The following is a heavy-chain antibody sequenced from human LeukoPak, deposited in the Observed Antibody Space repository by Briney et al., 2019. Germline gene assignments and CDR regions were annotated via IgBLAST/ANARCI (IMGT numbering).Heavy chain of an antibody. J-gene: IGHJ3*02. CDR3: ARVPHPDYGGNLGPDDAFDI. D-gene: IGHD4-23*01. CDR2: INPSGGST. Sequence: GASVKVSCKASGYTFTSYYMHWVRQAPGQGLEWMGIINPSGGSTSYAQKFQGRVTMTRDTSTSTVYMELSSLRSEDTAVYYCARVPHPDYGGNLGPDDAFDIWGQGTMVTVSS. CDR1: GYTFTSYY. V-gene: IGHV1-46*01.